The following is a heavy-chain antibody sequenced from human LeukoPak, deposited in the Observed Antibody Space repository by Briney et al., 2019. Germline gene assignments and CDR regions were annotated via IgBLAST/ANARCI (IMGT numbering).Heavy chain of an antibody. J-gene: IGHJ5*02. V-gene: IGHV4-59*01. D-gene: IGHD6-13*01. CDR2: ISYSGTT. CDR3: ARGVNWIDP. CDR1: GGSISSYY. Sequence: SETLSLTCTVSGGSISSYYWSWIRQPPGKGLEWIGYISYSGTTNYNPSPKSRVTISIDTSKNQFSLKLSSVTAADTAVYYCARGVNWIDPWGQGTLVTVSS.